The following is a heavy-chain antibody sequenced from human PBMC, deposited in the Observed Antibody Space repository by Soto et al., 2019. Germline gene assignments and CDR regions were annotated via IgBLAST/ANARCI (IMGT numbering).Heavy chain of an antibody. D-gene: IGHD4-4*01. Sequence: ASVKVSCKASGYTFTSYDINWVRQATGQGLEWMGWMNPNSGNTGYAQKFQGRVTVTRNTSISTAYMELSSLRSEDTAVYYCARGSNSYYYYGMDVWGQGTTVTVSS. J-gene: IGHJ6*02. V-gene: IGHV1-8*01. CDR1: GYTFTSYD. CDR2: MNPNSGNT. CDR3: ARGSNSYYYYGMDV.